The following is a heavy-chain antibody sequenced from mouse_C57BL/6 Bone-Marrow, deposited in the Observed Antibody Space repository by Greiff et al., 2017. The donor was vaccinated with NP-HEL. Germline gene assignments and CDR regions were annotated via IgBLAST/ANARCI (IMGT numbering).Heavy chain of an antibody. J-gene: IGHJ3*01. V-gene: IGHV5-15*01. Sequence: EVQVVESGGGLVQPGGSLKLSCAASGFTFSDYGMAWVRQAPRKGPEWVAFISNLAYSIYYADTVTGRFTISRENAKNTLYLEMSSLRSEDTAMYCCARPLDSSGYVPFAYWGQGTLVTVSA. D-gene: IGHD3-2*02. CDR2: ISNLAYSI. CDR1: GFTFSDYG. CDR3: ARPLDSSGYVPFAY.